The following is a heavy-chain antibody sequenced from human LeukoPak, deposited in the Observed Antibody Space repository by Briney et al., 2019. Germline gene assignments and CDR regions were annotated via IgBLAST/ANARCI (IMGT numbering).Heavy chain of an antibody. CDR2: ISGSGGST. CDR1: GFTFSSYA. D-gene: IGHD3-10*02. J-gene: IGHJ4*02. Sequence: SGGSLRLSCAASGFTFSSYAMSWVRQAPGKGLEWVSAISGSGGSTYYADSVKGRFTISRDNSKNTLYLQMNSLRAEDTAVYYCAKDLFGEGAILVDYWGQGTLVTVSS. V-gene: IGHV3-23*01. CDR3: AKDLFGEGAILVDY.